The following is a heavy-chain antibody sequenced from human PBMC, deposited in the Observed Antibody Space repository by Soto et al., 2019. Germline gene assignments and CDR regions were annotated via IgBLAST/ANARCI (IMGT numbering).Heavy chain of an antibody. Sequence: EVQLVESGGGLVQPGRSLRLSCAASGFTFDDYAMHWVRRVPGKGLEWVSIIRWNSNIIGYADSVKGRFTISRDNAKNSLYLQMNSLRPEDTALYYCAKGGPDGFCSGGRCYFDYWGQGTLVTVSS. V-gene: IGHV3-9*01. CDR3: AKGGPDGFCSGGRCYFDY. CDR2: IRWNSNII. CDR1: GFTFDDYA. D-gene: IGHD2-15*01. J-gene: IGHJ4*02.